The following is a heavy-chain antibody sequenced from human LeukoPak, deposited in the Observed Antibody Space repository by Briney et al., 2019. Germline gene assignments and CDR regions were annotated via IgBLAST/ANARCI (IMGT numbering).Heavy chain of an antibody. Sequence: PSETLSLTCTVSGGSISSSSYYWGWIRQPPGKGLEWIGSIYYSGSTYYNPSLKSRVTISVDTSKNQFSLKLSSVTAADTAVYYCARPSSGWQDSYYFDYWGQGTLVTVSS. CDR2: IYYSGST. V-gene: IGHV4-39*01. CDR1: GGSISSSSYY. D-gene: IGHD6-19*01. CDR3: ARPSSGWQDSYYFDY. J-gene: IGHJ4*02.